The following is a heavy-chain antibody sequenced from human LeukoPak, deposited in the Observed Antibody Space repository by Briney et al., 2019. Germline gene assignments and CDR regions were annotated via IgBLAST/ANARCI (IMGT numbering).Heavy chain of an antibody. J-gene: IGHJ4*02. D-gene: IGHD6-19*01. CDR1: GGSISSSSYY. Sequence: AETLSLTCTVSGGSISSSSYYWGWVRQAPGKGLEWVSAISGSGRSTFYADSVKGRFTISRDNSKNTLYLQMNSLRAEDTAVYYCAKERGVAVAVIDYWGQGTLVTVSS. V-gene: IGHV3-23*01. CDR2: ISGSGRST. CDR3: AKERGVAVAVIDY.